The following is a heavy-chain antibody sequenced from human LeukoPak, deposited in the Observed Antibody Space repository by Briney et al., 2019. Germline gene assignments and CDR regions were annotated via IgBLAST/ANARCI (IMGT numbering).Heavy chain of an antibody. CDR1: GFTVSSNY. V-gene: IGHV3-66*01. CDR3: AREVVVVPAAEHYYYYGMDV. Sequence: GGSLRLSCAASGFTVSSNYMSWVRQAPGKGLEWVSVIYSGGSTYYADSVKGRFTISRDNSKNTLYPQMNTLRAEDTAVYYCAREVVVVPAAEHYYYYGMDVWGQGTTVTVSS. J-gene: IGHJ6*02. D-gene: IGHD2-2*01. CDR2: IYSGGST.